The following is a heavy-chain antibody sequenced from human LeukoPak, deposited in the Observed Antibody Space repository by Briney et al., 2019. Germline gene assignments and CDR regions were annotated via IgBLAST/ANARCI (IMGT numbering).Heavy chain of an antibody. CDR3: ARARAGQDAFDI. CDR2: IIPIFGTA. V-gene: IGHV1-69*05. D-gene: IGHD6-19*01. J-gene: IGHJ3*02. CDR1: GGTFSSYA. Sequence: GASVKVSCKASGGTFSSYAISWVRQAPGQGLEWMGGIIPIFGTANYAQKFQGRVTITTDEFTSTAYMELSSLRSEDTAVYYCARARAGQDAFDIWDQGTMVTVSS.